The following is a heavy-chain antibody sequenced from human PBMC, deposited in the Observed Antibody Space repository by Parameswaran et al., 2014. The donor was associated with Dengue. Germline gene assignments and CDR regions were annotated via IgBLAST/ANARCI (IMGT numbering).Heavy chain of an antibody. CDR1: GSFVSSPSYY. J-gene: IGHJ4*02. V-gene: IGHV4-61*09. CDR3: ATLYNGYDSDY. Sequence: LRLSCTVSGSFVSSPSYYWTWIRQRPGKGLEWIGHFYASEGPTYTPSLRGRVSISTDTSKNQFSLRLSSVTAADTAVYYCATLYNGYDSDYLGQGILVTVSS. CDR2: FYASEGP. D-gene: IGHD5-12*01.